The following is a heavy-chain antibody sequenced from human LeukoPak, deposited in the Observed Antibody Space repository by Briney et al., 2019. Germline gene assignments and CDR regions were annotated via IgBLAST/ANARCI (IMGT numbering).Heavy chain of an antibody. D-gene: IGHD3-10*01. V-gene: IGHV4-34*01. Sequence: PSETLSLTCAVYSESFSDYYWSWIRQPPGKGLEWIGEINHSGSTNYNPSLKSRVTISVDTSKNQFSLKLSSVTAADTAVYYCARDYYGAGSYYGWGQGTLVTVSS. J-gene: IGHJ4*02. CDR3: ARDYYGAGSYYG. CDR1: SESFSDYY. CDR2: INHSGST.